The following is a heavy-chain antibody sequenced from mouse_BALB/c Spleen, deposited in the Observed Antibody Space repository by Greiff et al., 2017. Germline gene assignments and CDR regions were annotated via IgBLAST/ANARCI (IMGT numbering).Heavy chain of an antibody. CDR2: IRNKANGYTT. CDR3: ARDGLRY. D-gene: IGHD2-2*01. Sequence: EVMLVESGGGLVQPGGSLRLSCATSGFTFTDYYMSWVRQPPGKALEWLGFIRNKANGYTTEYSASVKGRFTISRDNSQSILYLQMNTLRAEDSATYYCARDGLRYWGQGTTLTVSS. V-gene: IGHV7-3*02. CDR1: GFTFTDYY. J-gene: IGHJ2*01.